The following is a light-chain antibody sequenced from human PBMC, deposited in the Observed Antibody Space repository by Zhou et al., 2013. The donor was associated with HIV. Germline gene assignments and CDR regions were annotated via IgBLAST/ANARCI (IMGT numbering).Light chain of an antibody. CDR3: QQYGSSPLT. CDR1: ENVDNK. CDR2: DTS. Sequence: MQSPATLSVSPGERATLSCRASENVDNKLAWYQHKPGQAPRLLIYDTSSGATGIPDRFSGSGSGTDFTLTISRLEPEDSAVYYCQQYGSSPLTFGGGTKGGDQT. J-gene: IGKJ4*01. V-gene: IGKV3D-20*01.